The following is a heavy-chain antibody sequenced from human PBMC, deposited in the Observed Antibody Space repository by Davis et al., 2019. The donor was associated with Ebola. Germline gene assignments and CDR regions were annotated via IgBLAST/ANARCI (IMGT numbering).Heavy chain of an antibody. V-gene: IGHV4-31*03. J-gene: IGHJ6*02. Sequence: PSETLSLTCTVSGGSISSGGYYWSWIRQHPGKGLEWIGYIYYSGSTYYNPSLKSRVTISVDTYKNQFSLKLSSVTAADTAVYYCARGVVPAATRARGYYYYYGMDVWGQGTTVTVSS. CDR2: IYYSGST. D-gene: IGHD2-2*01. CDR3: ARGVVPAATRARGYYYYYGMDV. CDR1: GGSISSGGYY.